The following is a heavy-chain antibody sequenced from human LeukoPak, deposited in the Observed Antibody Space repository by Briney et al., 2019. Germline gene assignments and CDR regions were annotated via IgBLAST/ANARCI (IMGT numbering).Heavy chain of an antibody. CDR3: ARSEINDYIKY. CDR2: INHSGST. Sequence: PSETLSLTCAVYGGSFNGYYWSWIRQPPGKGLEWIGEINHSGSTNYSPSLKSRVTLSVDTSKNQVSLKLSSVTAADTAVYYCARSEINDYIKYWGQGILVTVSS. CDR1: GGSFNGYY. J-gene: IGHJ4*02. D-gene: IGHD3-16*01. V-gene: IGHV4-34*01.